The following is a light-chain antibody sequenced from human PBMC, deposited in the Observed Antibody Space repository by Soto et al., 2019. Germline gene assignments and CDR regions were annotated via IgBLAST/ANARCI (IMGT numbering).Light chain of an antibody. J-gene: IGKJ2*01. CDR1: QSVSSSY. Sequence: EIVLTQSPGTLSLSPGERATLSCRASQSVSSSYLAWYQQKPGQAPRLLIYGASSRATGIPDRFSGSGSGTDFTLTISRLEPEDFATYYCQHYSNLPYTFGPGTKLEIK. CDR3: QHYSNLPYT. V-gene: IGKV3-20*01. CDR2: GAS.